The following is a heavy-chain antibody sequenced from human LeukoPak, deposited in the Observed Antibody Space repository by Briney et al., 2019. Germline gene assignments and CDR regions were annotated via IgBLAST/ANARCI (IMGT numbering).Heavy chain of an antibody. CDR3: AKAPWRDIVLMVYAI. D-gene: IGHD2-8*01. J-gene: IGHJ4*02. Sequence: GGSLRLPCAASGFTFSSYAMSWVRQAPGKGLEWVSAISGSGGSTYYADSVKGRFTISRDNSKNTLYLQMNSLRAEDTAVYYCAKAPWRDIVLMVYAIWGQGTLVTVSS. CDR1: GFTFSSYA. CDR2: ISGSGGST. V-gene: IGHV3-23*01.